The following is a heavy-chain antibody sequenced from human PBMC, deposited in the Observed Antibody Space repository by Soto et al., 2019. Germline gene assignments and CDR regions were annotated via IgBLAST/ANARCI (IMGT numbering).Heavy chain of an antibody. CDR2: INWNGGST. V-gene: IGHV3-20*04. Sequence: EVQLVESGGGVVRPGGSLRLSCAASGFTFDDYGMSWVRQAPGKGLEWVSGINWNGGSTGYADSVKGRFTISRDNAKNFRYLQMNSLRPADTALYYCARLYSSGWYGPGRYWGQGTLVTVSS. D-gene: IGHD6-19*01. CDR3: ARLYSSGWYGPGRY. CDR1: GFTFDDYG. J-gene: IGHJ4*02.